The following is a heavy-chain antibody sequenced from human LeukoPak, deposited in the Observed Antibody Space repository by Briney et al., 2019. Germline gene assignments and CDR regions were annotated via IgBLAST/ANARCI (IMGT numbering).Heavy chain of an antibody. D-gene: IGHD6-19*01. V-gene: IGHV3-7*01. CDR1: GFTFTNNF. Sequence: PGGSLRLSCAASGFTFTNNFMSWVRQVPGKGLEWVANIKQDGSETTYADSVKGRFTISRDNAKNSLYLQMNSLRAEDTAVYYCARDPPFIAVAGFEVYWGQGTLVTVSS. CDR3: ARDPPFIAVAGFEVY. J-gene: IGHJ4*02. CDR2: IKQDGSET.